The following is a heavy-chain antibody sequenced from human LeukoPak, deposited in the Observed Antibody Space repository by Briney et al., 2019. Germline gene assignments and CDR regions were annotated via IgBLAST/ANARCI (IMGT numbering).Heavy chain of an antibody. Sequence: GGSLRLSCAASGFTFDSYAMSWVRQAPGMGLEWLSGISGSGTSTNYAESVKDRFTISRDNSKNTLYLQMNSLRAEDTAVYYCAKDRKASIAVAGPFDYWGQGTLVTVSS. J-gene: IGHJ4*02. CDR3: AKDRKASIAVAGPFDY. CDR2: ISGSGTST. CDR1: GFTFDSYA. V-gene: IGHV3-23*01. D-gene: IGHD6-19*01.